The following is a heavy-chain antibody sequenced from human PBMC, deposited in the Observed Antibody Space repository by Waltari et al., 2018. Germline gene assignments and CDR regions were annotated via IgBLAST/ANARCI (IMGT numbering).Heavy chain of an antibody. CDR3: SVLRSAGTAFDI. CDR1: GYTFTSYD. V-gene: IGHV1-8*03. Sequence: QVQLVQSGAEVKKPGASVKVSCKASGYTFTSYDINWVRQATGQGLEWRGWMNPNSGNTGYAQKFQGRVTITRNTSISTAYMELSSLRSEDTAGYYCSVLRSAGTAFDIWGQGTMVTVSS. CDR2: MNPNSGNT. J-gene: IGHJ3*02.